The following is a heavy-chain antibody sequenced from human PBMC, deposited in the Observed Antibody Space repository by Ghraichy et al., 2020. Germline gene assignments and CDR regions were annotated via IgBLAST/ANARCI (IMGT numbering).Heavy chain of an antibody. J-gene: IGHJ6*02. CDR3: ARAPTTGYSSSWYAYYYYYGMDV. D-gene: IGHD6-13*01. CDR2: ISSNGGST. Sequence: GGSLRLSCAASGFTFSSYAMHWVRQAPGKGLEYVSAISSNGGSTYYANSVKGRFTISRDNSKNTLYLQMGSLRAEDMSVYYCARAPTTGYSSSWYAYYYYYGMDVWGQGTTVTVSS. V-gene: IGHV3-64*01. CDR1: GFTFSSYA.